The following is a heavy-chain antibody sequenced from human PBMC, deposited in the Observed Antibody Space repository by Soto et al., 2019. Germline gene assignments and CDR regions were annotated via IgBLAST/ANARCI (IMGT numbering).Heavy chain of an antibody. Sequence: VQLQQWGAGLLKPSETLSLTCAVYGGSFSGYYWSWIPQPPGKGLEWIGEITHSGSTKDNPSLKSRVNISVDASRNQFSLKLSSVTAADTAVYYCARGWQLRNGMDVWCQGATVTVSS. CDR1: GGSFSGYY. D-gene: IGHD6-6*01. J-gene: IGHJ6*02. V-gene: IGHV4-34*01. CDR3: ARGWQLRNGMDV. CDR2: ITHSGST.